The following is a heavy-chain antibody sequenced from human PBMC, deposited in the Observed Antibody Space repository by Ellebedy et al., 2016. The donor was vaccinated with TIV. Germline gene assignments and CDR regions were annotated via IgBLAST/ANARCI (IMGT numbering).Heavy chain of an antibody. CDR2: IHYSGIT. V-gene: IGHV4-34*01. Sequence: SETLSLTCAVYGGSFSGYYWSWVRQPPGKGLEWIGNIHYSGITFHNPSLKSRVTMSADTSKNQISLKLSSVTAADTAVYYCARDFGGWPFDSWGQGTLVTVSS. D-gene: IGHD6-19*01. CDR1: GGSFSGYY. CDR3: ARDFGGWPFDS. J-gene: IGHJ4*02.